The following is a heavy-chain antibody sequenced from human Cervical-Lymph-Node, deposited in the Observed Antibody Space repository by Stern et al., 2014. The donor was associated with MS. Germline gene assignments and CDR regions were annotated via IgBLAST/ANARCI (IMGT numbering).Heavy chain of an antibody. D-gene: IGHD3-22*01. J-gene: IGHJ4*02. CDR1: GGSISNYY. Sequence: QVQLLESGPGLMKPSETLSLTCTVSGGSISNYYWSWIRHPPGKGLEWIAYIFYRGSTNYNPSLKSRVTISADPSKNQFFPRLHPVTAADTAVYYCVRLKYYHDSSGAHYSFDYWGQGTLVTVSS. CDR2: IFYRGST. V-gene: IGHV4-59*08. CDR3: VRLKYYHDSSGAHYSFDY.